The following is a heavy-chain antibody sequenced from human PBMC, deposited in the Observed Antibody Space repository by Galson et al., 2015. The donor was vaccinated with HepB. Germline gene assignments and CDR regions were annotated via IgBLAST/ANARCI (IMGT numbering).Heavy chain of an antibody. V-gene: IGHV1-2*06. D-gene: IGHD3-10*01. Sequence: SVKVSCKASGYTFTGYYMHWVRQAPGQGLEWMGRINPNSGGTNYAQKFQGRVTMTRDTSIGTAYMELSRLRSDDTAVYYCARTGNYYYYGMDVWGQGTTVTVSS. CDR2: INPNSGGT. CDR3: ARTGNYYYYGMDV. J-gene: IGHJ6*02. CDR1: GYTFTGYY.